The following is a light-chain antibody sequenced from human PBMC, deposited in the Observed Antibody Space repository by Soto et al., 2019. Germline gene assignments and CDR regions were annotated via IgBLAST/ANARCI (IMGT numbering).Light chain of an antibody. J-gene: IGLJ1*01. V-gene: IGLV1-51*01. CDR3: GSWDSSLSAYV. Sequence: QSVLTQPPSASAAPGQRVTISCSGSSSNIGGNSVSWYQQLPGTAPKLLIYDDDKRPSGIPDRFSGSKSGTSATLGITGFQTGDESDYYCGSWDSSLSAYVFGTGTKVTVX. CDR1: SSNIGGNS. CDR2: DDD.